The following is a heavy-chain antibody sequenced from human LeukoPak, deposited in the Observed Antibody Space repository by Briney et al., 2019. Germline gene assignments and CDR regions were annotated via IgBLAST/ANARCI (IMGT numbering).Heavy chain of an antibody. CDR2: IYYSGST. Sequence: SETLSLTCTVSGGSVSSYYWSWLGQPPGKGLEWIGYIYYSGSTNYNPSLKSRVTISEDTSKNQFSLKLSSVTAADTAGYYCAIHGAVWWLYFYYWGQGTLVTASS. D-gene: IGHD1-26*01. CDR3: AIHGAVWWLYFYY. V-gene: IGHV4-59*08. CDR1: GGSVSSYY. J-gene: IGHJ4*02.